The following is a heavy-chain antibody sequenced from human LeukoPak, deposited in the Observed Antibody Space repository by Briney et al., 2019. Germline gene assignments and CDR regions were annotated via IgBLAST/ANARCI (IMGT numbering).Heavy chain of an antibody. CDR3: ARALDVLHFDY. Sequence: GGSLRLSCAASGFTVSSNYMSWGRQAPGKGLEWVSVIYSGGSTYYADSVKGRFTISRDNSKNTLYLQMTSLRAEDTAVYYRARALDVLHFDYWGQGTLVTVSS. CDR1: GFTVSSNY. D-gene: IGHD2-8*01. V-gene: IGHV3-66*01. CDR2: IYSGGST. J-gene: IGHJ4*02.